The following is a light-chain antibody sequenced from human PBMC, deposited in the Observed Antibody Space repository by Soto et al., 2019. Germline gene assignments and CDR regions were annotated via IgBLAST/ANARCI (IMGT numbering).Light chain of an antibody. J-gene: IGKJ5*01. CDR2: KAS. CDR1: QSISSW. CDR3: QQYNNWPPIT. Sequence: DIQMTQSPSTLSASVGDRVTITCRASQSISSWLAWYQQKPGKAPKPLIYKASSLESGVPSRFSGSGSGTEFTLTISSLQSEDFAVYYCQQYNNWPPITFGQGTRLEIK. V-gene: IGKV1-5*03.